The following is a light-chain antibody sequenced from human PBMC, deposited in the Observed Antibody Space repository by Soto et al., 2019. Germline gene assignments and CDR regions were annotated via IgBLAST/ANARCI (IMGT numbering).Light chain of an antibody. CDR1: SNDIGGYNF. CDR3: SAYTSGNPPSV. Sequence: QSALTQPASVSGSPGQSITISCTGTSNDIGGYNFVSWYQQYPGKAPTLLMSEVSNRPSGVSNRFSGSKSGNTASLTISGLQPRDEADYYCSAYTSGNPPSVFGGGTKLTVI. V-gene: IGLV2-14*01. CDR2: EVS. J-gene: IGLJ3*02.